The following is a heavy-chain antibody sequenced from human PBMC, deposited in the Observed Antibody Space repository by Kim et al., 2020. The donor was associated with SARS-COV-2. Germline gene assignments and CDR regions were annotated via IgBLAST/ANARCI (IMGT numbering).Heavy chain of an antibody. V-gene: IGHV3-74*01. CDR2: INPDGTST. Sequence: GGSLRLSCAASGFTFSTYWMHWVRQAPGKGLVWASRINPDGTSTNYADSVKGRFSVSRDNAKNTLYLQMNSLRAEDTAVYYCARDHSPISYGFLGARWGQGTLVTVSS. CDR3: ARDHSPISYGFLGAR. D-gene: IGHD5-18*01. CDR1: GFTFSTYW. J-gene: IGHJ4*02.